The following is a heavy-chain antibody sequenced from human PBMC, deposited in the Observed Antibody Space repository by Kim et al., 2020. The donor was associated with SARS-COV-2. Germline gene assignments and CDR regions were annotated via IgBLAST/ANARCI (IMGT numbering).Heavy chain of an antibody. CDR3: TRAKVMDV. CDR1: GYTFNSYA. V-gene: IGHV7-4-1*02. J-gene: IGHJ6*03. CDR2: INTYTGNT. Sequence: ASVKVSCKASGYTFNSYAMSWVRQAPGQGLEWMGWINTYTGNTTYAQDFTGRVVFSVDRSASTAYLQINSLKAEDTAMYYCTRAKVMDVWGKGITVTDSS.